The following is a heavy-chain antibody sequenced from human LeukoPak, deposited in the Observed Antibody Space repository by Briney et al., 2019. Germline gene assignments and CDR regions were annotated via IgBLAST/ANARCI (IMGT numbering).Heavy chain of an antibody. J-gene: IGHJ4*02. V-gene: IGHV4-39*01. CDR1: GGSISSSSYY. Sequence: SETLSLTCTVSGGSISSSSYYWGWIRQPPGKGLEWIGSIYYSGSTYYNPSLKSRVTISVDTSKNQFSLKLSSVTAADTAVYYCASSIWSPYYFDYWGQGTLVTVSS. CDR3: ASSIWSPYYFDY. D-gene: IGHD3-16*01. CDR2: IYYSGST.